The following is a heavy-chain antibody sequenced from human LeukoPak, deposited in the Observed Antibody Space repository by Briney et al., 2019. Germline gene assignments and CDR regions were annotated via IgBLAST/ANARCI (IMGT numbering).Heavy chain of an antibody. Sequence: SVKVSCKASGGTFSSYAISWVRQATGQGLEWMGRIIPILGIANYAQKFQGRVTITADKSTSTAYMELSSLRSEDTAVYYCARDIDGYSSSWYSDYWGQGTLVTVSS. CDR2: IIPILGIA. CDR1: GGTFSSYA. V-gene: IGHV1-69*04. CDR3: ARDIDGYSSSWYSDY. D-gene: IGHD6-13*01. J-gene: IGHJ4*02.